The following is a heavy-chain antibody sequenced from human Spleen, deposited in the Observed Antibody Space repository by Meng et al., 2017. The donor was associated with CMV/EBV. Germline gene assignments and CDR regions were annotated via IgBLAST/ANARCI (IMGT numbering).Heavy chain of an antibody. CDR2: INHSGST. CDR1: GGSFSGYY. D-gene: IGHD4-17*01. CDR3: ARGDGDYGSYY. J-gene: IGHJ4*02. V-gene: IGHV4-34*01. Sequence: VALPEWLEGLLKPSVTLSLTCAVFGGSFSGYYWSWIRQPPGKGLEWNGKINHSGSTNYTPSLKSRVTISVDTSKNQFSLKLSSVTAADTAVYYCARGDGDYGSYYWGQGTLVTVSS.